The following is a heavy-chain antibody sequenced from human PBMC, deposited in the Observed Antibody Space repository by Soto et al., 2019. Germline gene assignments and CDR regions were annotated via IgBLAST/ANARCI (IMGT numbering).Heavy chain of an antibody. CDR3: ATTDGGYSGNDPTRFAY. V-gene: IGHV4-39*01. D-gene: IGHD5-12*01. J-gene: IGHJ4*02. CDR2: IFYTVRT. Sequence: QLRLQESGPGLVKPSETLSLSCTVSGGSISRSRYYWGWIRQPPGKGLEWIGNIFYTVRTYYNSSLKSRVTISVDTSKTQLSLKLSSVTAADTAVYYCATTDGGYSGNDPTRFAYWGQGTLVTVSS. CDR1: GGSISRSRYY.